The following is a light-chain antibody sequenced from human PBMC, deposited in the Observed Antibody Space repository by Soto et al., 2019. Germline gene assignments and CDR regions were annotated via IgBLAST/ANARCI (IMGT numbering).Light chain of an antibody. Sequence: DIVVTQSPLSLPVTPGEPASISCRSSQSLLHSNGYNYLDWFLQKPGQSPQLLIYLGSNRASGVPDRFSGSGSCTDFTLQISRVEAEDVGVYYCMQALQTPRTFGQGTKVEIK. V-gene: IGKV2-28*01. CDR2: LGS. CDR3: MQALQTPRT. J-gene: IGKJ1*01. CDR1: QSLLHSNGYNY.